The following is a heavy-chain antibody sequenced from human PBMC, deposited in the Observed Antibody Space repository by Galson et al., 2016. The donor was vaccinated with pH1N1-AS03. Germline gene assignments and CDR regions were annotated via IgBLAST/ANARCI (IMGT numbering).Heavy chain of an antibody. V-gene: IGHV4-61*02. J-gene: IGHJ3*02. Sequence: TLSLTSTVSGASISSGGLHWGWIRQTAGKVLEFIGRFYNSGRATYHPSLESRVTISVDTSKSQFSLRLRSVTAADTAVYYCAADDMWGQGTMVTVSS. CDR1: GASISSGGLH. CDR2: FYNSGRA. CDR3: AADDM.